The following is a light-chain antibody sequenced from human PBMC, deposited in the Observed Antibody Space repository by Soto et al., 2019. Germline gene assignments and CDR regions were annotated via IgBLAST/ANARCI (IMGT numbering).Light chain of an antibody. Sequence: DIQLTQSPSFLSASVGDSVTITCRASQGISSYLAWYQQKPGKAPKLLIYDASTLQSGVPSRFSGSGSGTEFTLTISSLQPEDFATYYCQQLNRYPPTCTFGQGTKLEIK. V-gene: IGKV1-9*01. CDR3: QQLNRYPPTCT. J-gene: IGKJ2*02. CDR1: QGISSY. CDR2: DAS.